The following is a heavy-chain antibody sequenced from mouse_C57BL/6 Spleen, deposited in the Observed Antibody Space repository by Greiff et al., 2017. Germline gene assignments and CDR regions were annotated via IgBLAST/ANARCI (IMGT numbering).Heavy chain of an antibody. CDR3: AREGTYDYAWFAY. D-gene: IGHD2-4*01. V-gene: IGHV1-22*01. J-gene: IGHJ3*01. CDR1: GYTFTDYN. CDR2: INPNNGGT. Sequence: EVQLQQPGPELVKPGASVKMSCKASGYTFTDYNMHWVKQSHGKSLEWIGYINPNNGGTSYNQKFKGKATLTVNKSSSTAYMELRSLTSEDSAVYYCAREGTYDYAWFAYWGQGTLVTVSA.